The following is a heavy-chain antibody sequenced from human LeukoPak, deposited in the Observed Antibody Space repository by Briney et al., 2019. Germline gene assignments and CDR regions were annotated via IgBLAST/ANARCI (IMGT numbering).Heavy chain of an antibody. D-gene: IGHD3-10*01. V-gene: IGHV3-15*01. J-gene: IGHJ6*02. CDR1: GFTFSNAW. CDR3: TTGRRYYGSGRLLDYYYYGMDV. CDR2: IKSKTDGGTT. Sequence: GGSLRLSCAASGFTFSNAWMSWVRQAPGKGLEWVGRIKSKTDGGTTDYAAPVKGRFTISRDDSKNTLYLQMNSLKTEDTAVYYCTTGRRYYGSGRLLDYYYYGMDVWGQGTTVTVSS.